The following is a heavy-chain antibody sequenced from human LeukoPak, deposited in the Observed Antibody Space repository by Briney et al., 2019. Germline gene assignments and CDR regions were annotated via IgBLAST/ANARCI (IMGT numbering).Heavy chain of an antibody. CDR3: AKVIYGGPIDY. CDR2: ISADETKE. J-gene: IGHJ4*02. CDR1: GFTFTSCA. Sequence: GTSLRLSCGASGFTFTSCAMHWVRQAPGMGLEWVAIISADETKEYYVDSVKGRFTISRDNSKDMLYLQMNSLRPEGSAVYYCAKVIYGGPIDYWGQGTLVTVSS. V-gene: IGHV3-30*18. D-gene: IGHD3-10*01.